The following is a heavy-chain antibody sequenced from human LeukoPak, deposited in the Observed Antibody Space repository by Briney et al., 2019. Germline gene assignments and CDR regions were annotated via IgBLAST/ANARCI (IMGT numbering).Heavy chain of an antibody. CDR2: ISSNGGST. CDR3: VKDGTVTTSSGYFDL. CDR1: GFTFSNYA. V-gene: IGHV3-64*03. J-gene: IGHJ2*01. Sequence: GGSLRLSCSASGFTFSNYAMYWVRQAPGKGLEHVSAISSNGGSTYYADSVKGRFTIPRDNSKNTLYLQMSSLRADDTAVYYCVKDGTVTTSSGYFDLWGRGTLVTVSS. D-gene: IGHD4-17*01.